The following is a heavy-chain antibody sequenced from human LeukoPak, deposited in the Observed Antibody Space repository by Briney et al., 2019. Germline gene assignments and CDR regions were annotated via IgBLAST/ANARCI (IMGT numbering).Heavy chain of an antibody. CDR2: INPSGGST. D-gene: IGHD3-22*01. V-gene: IGHV1-46*01. CDR1: GYTFTSYY. Sequence: ASVKVSCKASGYTFTSYYMHWVRQAPGQGLEWMGIINPSGGSTSYAQKFQGRVTMTRDMSTSTVYMELSSLRSEDTAVYYCARGDYYDSSGYTGRFDYWGQGTLVTVSS. J-gene: IGHJ4*02. CDR3: ARGDYYDSSGYTGRFDY.